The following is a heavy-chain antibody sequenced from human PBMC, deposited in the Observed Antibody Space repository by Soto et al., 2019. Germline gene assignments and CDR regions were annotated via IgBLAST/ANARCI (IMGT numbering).Heavy chain of an antibody. CDR2: IKSKADGETI. CDR1: GFIFSNAW. V-gene: IGHV3-15*07. D-gene: IGHD6-25*01. CDR3: ATGGYGIDY. J-gene: IGHJ4*02. Sequence: EVQLVESGGDLVKPGGSLRLSCVGSGFIFSNAWMNWVRQAPGKGLKWVGRIKSKADGETIEYATPVKGRFTVSRDDSKNTVFVQMTYLKTEDTAIYYCATGGYGIDYWGQGTLVTVSS.